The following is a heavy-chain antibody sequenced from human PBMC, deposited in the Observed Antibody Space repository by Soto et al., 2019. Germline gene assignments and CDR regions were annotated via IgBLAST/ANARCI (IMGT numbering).Heavy chain of an antibody. D-gene: IGHD2-21*02. Sequence: PGGSLRLSXAASGLTFSGHWMTWVRQTPGEGLQWVAAIKPDGSETFYVDSVKGRFTISRDNARNSLFLQMDSLRAEDTAVYYCTSRPSGMTYHAVFDFWGQGTLVTVSS. CDR3: TSRPSGMTYHAVFDF. V-gene: IGHV3-7*03. J-gene: IGHJ4*02. CDR1: GLTFSGHW. CDR2: IKPDGSET.